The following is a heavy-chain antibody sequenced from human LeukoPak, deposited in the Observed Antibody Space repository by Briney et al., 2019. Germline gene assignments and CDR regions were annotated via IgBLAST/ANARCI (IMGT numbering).Heavy chain of an antibody. CDR2: IYHSGST. Sequence: SETLSLTCTVSGYSVSSGYYWGWIRQPPGKGLEWIGSIYHSGSTYYNPSLKSRVTISVDTSKNQFSLKLSSVTAADTAVYYCARHAGYSYGYEYWGQGTLVTVSS. J-gene: IGHJ4*02. V-gene: IGHV4-38-2*02. D-gene: IGHD5-18*01. CDR1: GYSVSSGYY. CDR3: ARHAGYSYGYEY.